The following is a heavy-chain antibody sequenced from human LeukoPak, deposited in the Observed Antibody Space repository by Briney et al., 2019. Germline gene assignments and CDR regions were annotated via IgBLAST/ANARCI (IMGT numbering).Heavy chain of an antibody. V-gene: IGHV1-2*02. CDR2: TNPKSGGT. D-gene: IGHD6-19*01. CDR1: GYTFTDYY. Sequence: ASVKVSCKASGYTFTDYYIHRVRQAPGQDFEWMGWTNPKSGGTEDAQKFQGRVTMTTDPSLSTAYMELSRMRSDDTAVFYCARASTVAGNHRPFDYWGQGTLVTVSS. CDR3: ARASTVAGNHRPFDY. J-gene: IGHJ4*02.